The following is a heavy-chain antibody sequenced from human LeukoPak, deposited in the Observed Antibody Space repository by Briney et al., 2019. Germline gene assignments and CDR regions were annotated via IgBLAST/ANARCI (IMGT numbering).Heavy chain of an antibody. J-gene: IGHJ4*02. CDR2: IYYSGST. Sequence: SATLSHTCTVSGGSISSSSYYWGWIRQPPGKGLEWIGSIYYSGSTYYNPSLKSRVTISVDTSKNQFTLKLSSVTAADTAVYYCASFGGSPGGWGQGTLVTVSS. V-gene: IGHV4-39*01. D-gene: IGHD1-26*01. CDR1: GGSISSSSYY. CDR3: ASFGGSPGG.